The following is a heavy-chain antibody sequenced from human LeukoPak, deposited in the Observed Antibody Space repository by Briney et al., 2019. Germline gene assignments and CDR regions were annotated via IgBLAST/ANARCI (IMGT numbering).Heavy chain of an antibody. CDR2: GHHSGTT. CDR1: GASITSYY. D-gene: IGHD2-21*02. CDR3: ARWGESGDSVVHAFDI. J-gene: IGHJ3*02. V-gene: IGHV4-59*01. Sequence: KPSETLSLTCTVSGASITSYYWNWMRQSPGKGLEWIGYGHHSGTTNYNPSLESRGTISVDTSKNQFSLKLSSVSAAETAVYYCARWGESGDSVVHAFDIWGRGTMVTVSS.